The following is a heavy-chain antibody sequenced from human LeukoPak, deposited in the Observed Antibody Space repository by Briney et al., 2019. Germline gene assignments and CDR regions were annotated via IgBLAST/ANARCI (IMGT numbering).Heavy chain of an antibody. V-gene: IGHV4-4*07. J-gene: IGHJ4*02. D-gene: IGHD4-17*01. CDR1: GGSIGFYF. Sequence: SETLSLTCTVSGGSIGFYFWSWIRQSAGKGLEWIGRINGNGVTNYNPSLKSRVTMSVDTSKNQFSLKLSSVTAADTAVYYCARGYGDYFDYWGQGTLFTVSS. CDR3: ARGYGDYFDY. CDR2: INGNGVT.